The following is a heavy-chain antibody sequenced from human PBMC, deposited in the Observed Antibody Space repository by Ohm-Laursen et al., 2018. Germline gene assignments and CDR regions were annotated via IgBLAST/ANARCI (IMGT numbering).Heavy chain of an antibody. D-gene: IGHD5-12*01. CDR1: GYTFTGYY. CDR3: ARYYCGYDGCWFDL. V-gene: IGHV1-2*02. J-gene: IGHJ5*02. Sequence: ASVKVSCKASGYTFTGYYMHWVRQAPGQGLEWMGWINPNSGGTNYAQKFQGRVTVTTETPTSTAYMELRSLRSDDTAVYYCARYYCGYDGCWFDLWGQGTLVTVSS. CDR2: INPNSGGT.